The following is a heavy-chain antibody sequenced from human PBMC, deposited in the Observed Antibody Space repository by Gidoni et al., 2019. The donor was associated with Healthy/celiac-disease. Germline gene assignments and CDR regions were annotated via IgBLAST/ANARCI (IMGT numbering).Heavy chain of an antibody. V-gene: IGHV4-59*01. CDR3: ARDRVDLGNPGYFDY. CDR1: GGSISSYY. Sequence: QVQLQESGPGLVKPSETLSLTCTVSGGSISSYYWSWIRQPPGKGLEWIGYIYYSGSTNYNPSLKSRVTISVDTSKNQFSLKLSSVTAADTAVYYCARDRVDLGNPGYFDYWGQGTLVTVSS. J-gene: IGHJ4*02. D-gene: IGHD5-12*01. CDR2: IYYSGST.